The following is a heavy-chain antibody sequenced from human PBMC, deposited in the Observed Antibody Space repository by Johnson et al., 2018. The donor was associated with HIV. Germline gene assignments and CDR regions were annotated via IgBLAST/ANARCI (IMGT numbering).Heavy chain of an antibody. Sequence: QVQLVESGGGVVQPGGSLRLSCAASGFTVSSYYMNWVRQAPGKGLEWVAVISYDGSNKYYADSVKGRFTISRDNSENTLYLQMNSLRAEDTAVYYCARVSNHAFDIWGQGTMVTVSS. J-gene: IGHJ3*02. CDR1: GFTVSSYY. V-gene: IGHV3-30*03. CDR3: ARVSNHAFDI. CDR2: ISYDGSNK.